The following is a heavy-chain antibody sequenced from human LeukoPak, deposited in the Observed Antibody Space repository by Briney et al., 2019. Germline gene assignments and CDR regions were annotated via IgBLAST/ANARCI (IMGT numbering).Heavy chain of an antibody. Sequence: ASVKASRKASGYTFTGYYTHWVRQAPGQGLEWMGWINPNSGGTNSAQIFQGRVTMTRDTSISTAYMELSRLTSDDTAVYYCASDRGWNSLENWFDPWGRGTLVTVSS. CDR2: INPNSGGT. CDR1: GYTFTGYY. CDR3: ASDRGWNSLENWFDP. V-gene: IGHV1-2*02. D-gene: IGHD6-19*01. J-gene: IGHJ5*02.